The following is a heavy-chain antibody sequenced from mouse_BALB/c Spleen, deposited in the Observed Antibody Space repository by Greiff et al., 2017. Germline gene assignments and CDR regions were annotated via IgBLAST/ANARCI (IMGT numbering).Heavy chain of an antibody. J-gene: IGHJ3*01. V-gene: IGHV14-3*02. Sequence: EVQLQESGAELVKPGASVKLSCTASGFNIKDTYMHWVKQRPEQGLEWIGRIDPANGNTKYDPKFQGKATITADTSSNTAYLQLSSLTSEDTAVYYCASGEDPFAYWGQGTLVTVSA. CDR1: GFNIKDTY. CDR3: ASGEDPFAY. CDR2: IDPANGNT.